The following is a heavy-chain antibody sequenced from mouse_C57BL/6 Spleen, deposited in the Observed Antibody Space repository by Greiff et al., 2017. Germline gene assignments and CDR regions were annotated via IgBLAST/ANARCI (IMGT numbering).Heavy chain of an antibody. D-gene: IGHD2-4*01. Sequence: QVQLKQPGAELVKPGASVKLSCKASGYTFTSYWMHWVKQRPGRGLKWIGRIDPNSGGTKYHEQFKSKTTLTVDNPSSTAYMQLSILTSEDSEVYDCAKDGTYDCDVFAYWGQGTMVTVSA. V-gene: IGHV1-72*01. CDR1: GYTFTSYW. J-gene: IGHJ3*01. CDR3: AKDGTYDCDVFAY. CDR2: IDPNSGGT.